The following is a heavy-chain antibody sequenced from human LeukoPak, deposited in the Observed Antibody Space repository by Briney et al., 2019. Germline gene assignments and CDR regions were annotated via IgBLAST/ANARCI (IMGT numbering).Heavy chain of an antibody. CDR1: GFSFNTYW. CDR2: IYAGDSDT. Sequence: GESLKISCKGSGFSFNTYWIGCVRQMPGKGLEWMGIIYAGDSDTRYSPSFQGQVTISVDKSISTDYLQWRSLKASATDMYSCARRPGCSNTACPPDYWGQGTLVTVSS. CDR3: ARRPGCSNTACPPDY. V-gene: IGHV5-51*01. J-gene: IGHJ4*02. D-gene: IGHD2-2*01.